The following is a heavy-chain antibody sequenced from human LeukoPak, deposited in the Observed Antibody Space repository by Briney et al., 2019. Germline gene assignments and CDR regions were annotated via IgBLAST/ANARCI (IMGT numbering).Heavy chain of an antibody. CDR3: ARDDGDDITVKNDYYIDS. Sequence: GGSLRLSCAASGFTFSSYSMNWVRQAPGKGLEWVSSISSSSSYIYYADSVKGRFTISRDNAKNSLYLQMNSLRAEDTAVYFCARDDGDDITVKNDYYIDSWGQGTLVTVSS. CDR1: GFTFSSYS. V-gene: IGHV3-21*01. CDR2: ISSSSSYI. D-gene: IGHD6-19*01. J-gene: IGHJ4*02.